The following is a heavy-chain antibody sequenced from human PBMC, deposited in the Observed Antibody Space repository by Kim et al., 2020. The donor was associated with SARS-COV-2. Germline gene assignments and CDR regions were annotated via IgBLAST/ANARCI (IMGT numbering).Heavy chain of an antibody. CDR3: ARQTMTMIVIDR. CDR1: GGSLSSENYY. D-gene: IGHD3-22*01. Sequence: SETLSLTCIVSGGSLSSENYYWGWIRQPPGKGLEWIGSIFYTGRTYSNPSLMSRVTLSVDASKTQFSLKVNSVTAADTAVYYCARQTMTMIVIDRWGQGTLVTVSS. V-gene: IGHV4-39*01. J-gene: IGHJ3*01. CDR2: IFYTGRT.